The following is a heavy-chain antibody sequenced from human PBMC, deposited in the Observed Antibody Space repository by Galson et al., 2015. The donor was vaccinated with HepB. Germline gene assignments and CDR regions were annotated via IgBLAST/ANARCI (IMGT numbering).Heavy chain of an antibody. Sequence: SLRLSCAASGFTFSSYSMNWVRQAPGKGLEWVSYISSSSSTIYYADSVKGRFTISRDNAKNSLYLQMNSLRDEDTAVYYCARTSYGDTEHYYGMDVWGQGTTVTVSS. CDR1: GFTFSSYS. D-gene: IGHD4-17*01. CDR2: ISSSSSTI. V-gene: IGHV3-48*02. J-gene: IGHJ6*02. CDR3: ARTSYGDTEHYYGMDV.